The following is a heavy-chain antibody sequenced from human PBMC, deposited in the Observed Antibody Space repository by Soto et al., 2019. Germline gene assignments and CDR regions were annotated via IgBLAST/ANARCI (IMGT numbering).Heavy chain of an antibody. CDR2: IVPIYRTA. CDR1: GGTFSSYR. J-gene: IGHJ4*02. D-gene: IGHD6-13*01. V-gene: IGHV1-69*01. CDR3: VRDSGAKLSSS. Sequence: QVQLVQSGAEVKKPGSSVKVSCKASGGTFSSYRINWVRQAPGQGLEWVGGIVPIYRTADYAQKFQGRVNIPSDESARTSYMELRSLKSQDTAFYYCVRDSGAKLSSSWGQGTLVTVSS.